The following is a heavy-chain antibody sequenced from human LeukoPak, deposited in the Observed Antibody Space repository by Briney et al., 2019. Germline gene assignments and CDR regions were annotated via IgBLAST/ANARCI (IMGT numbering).Heavy chain of an antibody. V-gene: IGHV4-38-2*01. CDR1: GYPISSGYY. J-gene: IGHJ4*02. D-gene: IGHD3-3*01. CDR2: IYHSGST. Sequence: SETLSLTCAVSGYPISSGYYWGWIRQPPGKGLEWIGSIYHSGSTYYNPSLKSRVTISVDTSKNQFSLKLSSVTAADTAVYYCARVVNYDFWSVDYWGQGTLVTVSS. CDR3: ARVVNYDFWSVDY.